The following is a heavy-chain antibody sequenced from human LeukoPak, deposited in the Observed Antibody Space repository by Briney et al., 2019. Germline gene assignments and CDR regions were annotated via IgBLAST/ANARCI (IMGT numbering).Heavy chain of an antibody. CDR1: GGSFSGYY. J-gene: IGHJ4*02. CDR2: INHSGST. V-gene: IGHV4-34*01. D-gene: IGHD3-10*01. Sequence: PSETLTLTCAVYGGSFSGYYWSWIRQPPGKGLEWIGEINHSGSTNYNPSLKSRVTISVDTSKNQFSLKLSSVTAADTAVYYCARVVAGRMDYWGQGTPVTVSS. CDR3: ARVVAGRMDY.